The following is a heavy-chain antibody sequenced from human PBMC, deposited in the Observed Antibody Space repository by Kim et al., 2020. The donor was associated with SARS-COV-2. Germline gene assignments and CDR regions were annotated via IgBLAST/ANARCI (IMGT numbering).Heavy chain of an antibody. D-gene: IGHD1-26*01. Sequence: GGSLRLSCAASGFAFSNYWMSWVRQVPGKGLEWVANIKGDGVEKHYVDSVKGRFTVSRDDAKSSVHLQMSSLRVEDTAVYYCVRGRGWVDYWGQGTLVTV. V-gene: IGHV3-7*01. CDR2: IKGDGVEK. CDR3: VRGRGWVDY. CDR1: GFAFSNYW. J-gene: IGHJ4*02.